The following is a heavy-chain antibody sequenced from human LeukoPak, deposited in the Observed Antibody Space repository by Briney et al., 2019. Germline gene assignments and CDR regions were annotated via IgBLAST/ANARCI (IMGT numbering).Heavy chain of an antibody. CDR1: GGSFSGYY. Sequence: SETLSLTCAVYGGSFSGYYWSWIRQPPGKGLEWIGEINHSGSTNYNPSLKSRVTISVDTSKNQFSLKLSSVTAADTAVYYCARSEWFGETHAHYYYMDVWGKGTTVTVSS. J-gene: IGHJ6*03. CDR3: ARSEWFGETHAHYYYMDV. D-gene: IGHD3-10*01. V-gene: IGHV4-34*01. CDR2: INHSGST.